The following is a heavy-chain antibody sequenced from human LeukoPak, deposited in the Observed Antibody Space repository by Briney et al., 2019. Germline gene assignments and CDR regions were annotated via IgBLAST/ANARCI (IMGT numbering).Heavy chain of an antibody. CDR3: ARGAYSGSPFGDY. J-gene: IGHJ4*02. CDR1: GGTFSSYA. V-gene: IGHV1-69*04. D-gene: IGHD1-26*01. CDR2: IIPILGIA. Sequence: ASVKVSCKASGGTFSSYAISWVRQAPGQGLEWMGRIIPILGIANNAQKFQGRVTITADKSTSTAYMELGSLRAEDTAVYYCARGAYSGSPFGDYWGQGTLVTVSS.